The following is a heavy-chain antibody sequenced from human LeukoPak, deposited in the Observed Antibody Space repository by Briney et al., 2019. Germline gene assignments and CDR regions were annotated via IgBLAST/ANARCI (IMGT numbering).Heavy chain of an antibody. V-gene: IGHV4-4*07. J-gene: IGHJ4*02. CDR3: ARQESGSGYFFDS. D-gene: IGHD3-3*01. CDR2: IHTSGNT. CDR1: GGSMSSYF. Sequence: TSETLSLTCTVSGGSMSSYFWSWIRQPAGKGLEWIGRIHTSGNTNYNPSLTSRVTMSVDTSKNQFSLKLSSVTAADTAVYFCARQESGSGYFFDSWGQGTLVTVSS.